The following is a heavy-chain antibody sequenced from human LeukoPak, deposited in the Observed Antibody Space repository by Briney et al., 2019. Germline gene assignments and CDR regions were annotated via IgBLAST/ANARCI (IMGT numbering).Heavy chain of an antibody. Sequence: PSETLSLTCTVSSGSISSYYWSWIRQPAGKGLEWIGRIYTSGSTNYNPSLKSRVTMSVDTSKNQFSLKLSSVTAADTAVYYCARHRRYSSSWFPLDFDYWGQGTLVTVSS. V-gene: IGHV4-4*07. CDR1: SGSISSYY. J-gene: IGHJ4*02. CDR3: ARHRRYSSSWFPLDFDY. CDR2: IYTSGST. D-gene: IGHD6-13*01.